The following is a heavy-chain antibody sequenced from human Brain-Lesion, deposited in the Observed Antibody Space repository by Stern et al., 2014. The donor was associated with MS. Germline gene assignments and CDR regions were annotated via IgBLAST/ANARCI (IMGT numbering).Heavy chain of an antibody. D-gene: IGHD3-22*01. CDR3: ARGARYSDSSGYYFYFDY. CDR2: IYYTGSA. V-gene: IGHV4-31*03. CDR1: GGSINSGGYY. J-gene: IGHJ4*02. Sequence: QLVESGPGLVKPSQTLPLPCTVSGGSINSGGYYWSWLRPSPGTGLEWIGSIYYTGSAYYDPSLKSRLSMSIDTSKNQFSLNLNSVTAADTAVYYCARGARYSDSSGYYFYFDYWGQGTLVTVSS.